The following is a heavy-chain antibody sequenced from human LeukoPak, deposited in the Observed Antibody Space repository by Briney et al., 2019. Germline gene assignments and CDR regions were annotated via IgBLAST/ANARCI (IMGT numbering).Heavy chain of an antibody. J-gene: IGHJ4*02. D-gene: IGHD3-22*01. V-gene: IGHV3-11*05. Sequence: GGSLRLSCSASGFTFSDYYMSWIRQAPGKGLEWVSYISSSSSYTNYADSVKGRFTISRDNSKNTLYLQMNSLRAEDTAVYYCARDNRYYYDSSGSYGEWGQGTLVTVSS. CDR3: ARDNRYYYDSSGSYGE. CDR2: ISSSSSYT. CDR1: GFTFSDYY.